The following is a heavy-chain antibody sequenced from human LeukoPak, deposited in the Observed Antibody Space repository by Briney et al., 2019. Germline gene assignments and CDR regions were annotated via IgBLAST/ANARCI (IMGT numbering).Heavy chain of an antibody. CDR1: GFTPMYYG. D-gene: IGHD1-26*01. Sequence: GGSLRLSCVTSGFTPMYYGMSWVRQAPGKGLAWVSGISGSGGRTYYADSVKGRFTISRDNAKNSLYLQMNSLRAEDTAVYYCARDEYSGSSSVWGQGTMVTVSS. J-gene: IGHJ3*01. V-gene: IGHV3-23*01. CDR2: ISGSGGRT. CDR3: ARDEYSGSSSV.